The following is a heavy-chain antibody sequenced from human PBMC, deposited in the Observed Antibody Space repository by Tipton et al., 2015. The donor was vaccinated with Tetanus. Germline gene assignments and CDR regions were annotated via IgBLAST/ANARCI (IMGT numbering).Heavy chain of an antibody. V-gene: IGHV1-69*01. J-gene: IGHJ4*02. CDR3: AGAPNRISRAYDY. CDR2: ITPIFGTT. CDR1: GGAFTNYA. D-gene: IGHD1-14*01. Sequence: QSGAEVKKPGYSGKVSCKASGGAFTNYALSWVRQAPGQGLEWVGGITPIFGTTNSAPKFQGRVTITADESTNTAYMELSSLRSEDAAVYYCAGAPNRISRAYDYWSQGTQIAVSS.